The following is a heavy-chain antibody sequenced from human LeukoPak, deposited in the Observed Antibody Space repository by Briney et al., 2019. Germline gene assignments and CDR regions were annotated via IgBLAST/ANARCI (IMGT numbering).Heavy chain of an antibody. Sequence: SETLSLTCAVSGGSISSGDYAWSWIRQPPGKGLEWIGSIYLSGNTYYKASLESRVTISLDRSKNHFSLRLSSVTAADTAVYFCARLENWLDPWGQGILVTVSS. D-gene: IGHD5-24*01. CDR1: GGSISSGDYA. J-gene: IGHJ5*02. CDR2: IYLSGNT. CDR3: ARLENWLDP. V-gene: IGHV4-30-2*01.